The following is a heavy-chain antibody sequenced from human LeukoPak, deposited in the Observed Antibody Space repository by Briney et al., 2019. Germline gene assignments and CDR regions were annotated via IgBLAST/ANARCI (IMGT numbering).Heavy chain of an antibody. V-gene: IGHV4-59*08. Sequence: SETLSLTCSVSGGSISSHYWSWFRQPPGKGLEWIGYIYYSGSTNSNPSLKSRVITSVDTSKNQFSLRLSSVTAADTAVYYCARLSSIATAQDWGQGTLVTVSS. CDR2: IYYSGST. CDR1: GGSISSHY. J-gene: IGHJ4*02. CDR3: ARLSSIATAQD. D-gene: IGHD6-13*01.